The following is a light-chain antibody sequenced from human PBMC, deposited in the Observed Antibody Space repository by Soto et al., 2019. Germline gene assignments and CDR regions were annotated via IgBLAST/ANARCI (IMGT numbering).Light chain of an antibody. Sequence: EVVLTQSPATLSLSPEERATLSCRASQSVDTYLAWYQQKPGQPPRLLIYDASNRATGIPARFSGSGSGTDFTLTITTLEPEDFAVYYCQQRSNWPPWTFGPGTKV. CDR3: QQRSNWPPWT. CDR2: DAS. J-gene: IGKJ3*01. V-gene: IGKV3-11*01. CDR1: QSVDTY.